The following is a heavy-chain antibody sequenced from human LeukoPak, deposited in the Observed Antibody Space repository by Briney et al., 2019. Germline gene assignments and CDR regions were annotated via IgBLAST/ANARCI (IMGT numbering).Heavy chain of an antibody. CDR2: IKQDGSEK. V-gene: IGHV3-7*01. J-gene: IGHJ6*03. CDR3: AKDWLGKVLSTYYYMDV. D-gene: IGHD6-19*01. CDR1: GFTFSNYW. Sequence: GGSLRLSCAVSGFTFSNYWMSWVRQAPGKGLEWVANIKQDGSEKYYVDSVEGRFTISRDNAKNSLYLQINSLRAEDTAVYYCAKDWLGKVLSTYYYMDVWGKGTTVTVSS.